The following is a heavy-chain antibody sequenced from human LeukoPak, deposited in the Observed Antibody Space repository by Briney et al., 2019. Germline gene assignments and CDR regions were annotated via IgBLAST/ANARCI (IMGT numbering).Heavy chain of an antibody. CDR2: IYYSGST. J-gene: IGHJ6*03. V-gene: IGHV4-59*08. CDR1: GGSISSFH. D-gene: IGHD1-20*01. CDR3: ASLAGITTATGDSKSYMDV. Sequence: SETLSLTCTVSGGSISSFHWSWIRQPPGKGLEWIGYIYYSGSTNYNPSLKSRVTMSADTSKNQFSLNLSSVTAADTAVYYCASLAGITTATGDSKSYMDVWGKGTTVTVSS.